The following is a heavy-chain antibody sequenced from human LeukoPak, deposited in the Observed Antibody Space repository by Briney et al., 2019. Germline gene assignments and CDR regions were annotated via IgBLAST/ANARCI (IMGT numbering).Heavy chain of an antibody. Sequence: IPSETLSLTCTVSGGSISSHYWSWIRQPPGKGLEWIGYIYTSGSTNYNPSLKSRVTISVDTSKNQFSLKLSSVTAADTAVYYCARHGSRLRFLEWTIDYWGQGTLVTVSS. D-gene: IGHD3-3*01. J-gene: IGHJ4*02. CDR2: IYTSGST. V-gene: IGHV4-4*09. CDR1: GGSISSHY. CDR3: ARHGSRLRFLEWTIDY.